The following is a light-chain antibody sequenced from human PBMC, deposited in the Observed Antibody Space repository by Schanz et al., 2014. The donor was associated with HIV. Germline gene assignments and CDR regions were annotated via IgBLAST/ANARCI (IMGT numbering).Light chain of an antibody. V-gene: IGLV1-47*02. CDR3: AAWDDSLSGHNYV. CDR2: HNN. J-gene: IGLJ1*01. Sequence: QSVLTQPPSVSAAPGQKVTISCSGSSSNIGSNYVYWYHQLPGTAPKLLIYHNNQRPSGVPDRFSGSKSGTSASLAISGLRSEDEADYYCAAWDDSLSGHNYVFGTGTKLTVL. CDR1: SSNIGSNY.